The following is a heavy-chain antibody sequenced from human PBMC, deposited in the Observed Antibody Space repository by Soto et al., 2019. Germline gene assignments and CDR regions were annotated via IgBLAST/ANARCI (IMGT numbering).Heavy chain of an antibody. D-gene: IGHD3-10*01. CDR1: GFTFSSYS. J-gene: IGHJ6*03. CDR2: ISSSSSYI. Sequence: GGSLRLSCAASGFTFSSYSMNWVRQAPGKGLEWVSSISSSSSYIYYADSVKGRFTISRDNAKNSLYLQMNSLRAEDTAVYYCARDGEDYYGSGSAHRYYYYYMDVWGKGTTVTVSS. V-gene: IGHV3-21*01. CDR3: ARDGEDYYGSGSAHRYYYYYMDV.